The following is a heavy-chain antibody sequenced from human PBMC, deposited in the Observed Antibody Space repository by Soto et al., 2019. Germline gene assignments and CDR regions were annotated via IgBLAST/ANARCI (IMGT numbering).Heavy chain of an antibody. CDR3: PTDQSSVAGRPASIYYGMGV. Sequence: PSETLSLTCTVSGGSISSYDWSWIRQPPGKGLELIGYIYYSGRTNYNPSLKSRVTISVDKSNNHHSLKLSAVTAADTAVYYCPTDQSSVAGRPASIYYGMGVRGQRTTVTVSS. CDR2: IYYSGRT. J-gene: IGHJ6*02. D-gene: IGHD6-19*01. CDR1: GGSISSYD. V-gene: IGHV4-59*12.